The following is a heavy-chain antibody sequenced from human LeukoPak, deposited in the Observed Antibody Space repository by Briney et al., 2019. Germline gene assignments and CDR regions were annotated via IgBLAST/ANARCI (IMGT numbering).Heavy chain of an antibody. CDR1: DDSISDYY. CDR2: IHNSGTS. J-gene: IGHJ4*02. V-gene: IGHV4-59*01. CDR3: TGGAGWLIDY. D-gene: IGHD3-16*01. Sequence: SETLSLTCTVSDDSISDYYRGWIRQPPGKGLEWIGYIHNSGTSTYNLSLKSRVTISADTSKNQFSLKLNSMTTADTAVYYCTGGAGWLIDYWGQGILVTVSS.